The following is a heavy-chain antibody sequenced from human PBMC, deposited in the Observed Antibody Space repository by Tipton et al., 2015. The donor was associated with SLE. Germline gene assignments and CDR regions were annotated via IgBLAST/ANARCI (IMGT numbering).Heavy chain of an antibody. CDR3: ARGPPGPDP. Sequence: TLSLTCTVSGGSISSYYWSWIRQPPGKGLEWIGDIYYSGSTNYNPSLKSRVTISVDTSKNQFSLKLSSVTAADTAVYYCARGPPGPDPWGQGTLVTVSS. J-gene: IGHJ5*02. CDR2: IYYSGST. CDR1: GGSISSYY. V-gene: IGHV4-59*01. D-gene: IGHD3-10*01.